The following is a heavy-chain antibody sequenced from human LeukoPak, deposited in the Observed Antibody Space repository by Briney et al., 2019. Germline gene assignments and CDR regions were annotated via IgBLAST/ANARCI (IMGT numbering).Heavy chain of an antibody. CDR1: GYTFSSHG. J-gene: IGHJ4*01. CDR3: ARDRNGGNSDY. Sequence: ASVKVSCKASGYTFSSHGISWVRQAPGQGLEWMGWISAYNGNTNYAQMLQGRVTMTTDTSTSTAYMELRSLRSDDTAVYYCARDRNGGNSDYWGHGTLVTVSS. V-gene: IGHV1-18*01. D-gene: IGHD4-23*01. CDR2: ISAYNGNT.